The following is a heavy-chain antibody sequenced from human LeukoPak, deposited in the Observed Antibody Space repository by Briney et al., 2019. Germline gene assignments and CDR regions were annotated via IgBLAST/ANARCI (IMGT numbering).Heavy chain of an antibody. V-gene: IGHV3-7*01. CDR3: ASGYYYGSGSYYSPDAFDI. Sequence: GGSLRLSCAASGFTFSSYWMSWVRQAPGKGLEWVANIKQDGSEKYYVDSVKGRFTISRDYAKNSLYLQMNSLRAEDTAVYYCASGYYYGSGSYYSPDAFDIWGQGTMVTVSS. CDR2: IKQDGSEK. J-gene: IGHJ3*02. D-gene: IGHD3-10*01. CDR1: GFTFSSYW.